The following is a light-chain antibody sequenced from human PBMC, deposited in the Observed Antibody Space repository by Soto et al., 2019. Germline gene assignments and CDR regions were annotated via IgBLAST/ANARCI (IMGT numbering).Light chain of an antibody. Sequence: IQMTQSPFSLSASVGDRVTITCRASQSISSYLNWYQQKPGKPPKLLIYAAVSLQSGIPSRFSAYGSGTDFTLTISSLQPEDFATYYCLQDYNYPRTFGQGTKVEIK. V-gene: IGKV1-6*01. CDR3: LQDYNYPRT. CDR2: AAV. CDR1: QSISSY. J-gene: IGKJ1*01.